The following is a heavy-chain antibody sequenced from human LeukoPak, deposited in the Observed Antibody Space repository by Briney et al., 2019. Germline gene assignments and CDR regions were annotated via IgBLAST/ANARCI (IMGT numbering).Heavy chain of an antibody. D-gene: IGHD2-2*01. Sequence: TGGSLRLSCAASGFTLITYEMNWVRQAPGKGLEWVSYISSSGSTKNYADSVKGRFTISRDNAENSVSLQMNSLRAEDTAVYYCARRYCSSTSCTLDYWGQGTLVTVSS. CDR2: ISSSGSTK. CDR1: GFTLITYE. CDR3: ARRYCSSTSCTLDY. V-gene: IGHV3-48*03. J-gene: IGHJ4*02.